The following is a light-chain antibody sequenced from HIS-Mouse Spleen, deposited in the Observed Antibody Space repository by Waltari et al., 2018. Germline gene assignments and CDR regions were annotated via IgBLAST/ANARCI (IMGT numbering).Light chain of an antibody. V-gene: IGLV3-25*03. CDR2: KDS. CDR3: QSADSSGTYQDVV. Sequence: SYELTQPPSVSVSPGQTARITCSGDALPKQYAYWYQQKPGPAPVLVIYKDSERPSGIPEGFSGSSSGTTVTLTISGVQAEDEADYYCQSADSSGTYQDVVFGGGTKLTVL. J-gene: IGLJ2*01. CDR1: ALPKQY.